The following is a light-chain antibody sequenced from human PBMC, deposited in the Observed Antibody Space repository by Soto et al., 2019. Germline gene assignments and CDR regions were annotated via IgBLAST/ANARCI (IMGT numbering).Light chain of an antibody. CDR2: GAS. J-gene: IGKJ1*01. Sequence: EIVMMPSPATPSVSPGERATLSCRASQSVSSNLAWYQQKPGQAPRLLIYGASTRATGIPARFSGSGSGTEFTLTISSLQSEDFAVYYCQQYNNWPWTFGQGTKVDIK. CDR3: QQYNNWPWT. V-gene: IGKV3-15*01. CDR1: QSVSSN.